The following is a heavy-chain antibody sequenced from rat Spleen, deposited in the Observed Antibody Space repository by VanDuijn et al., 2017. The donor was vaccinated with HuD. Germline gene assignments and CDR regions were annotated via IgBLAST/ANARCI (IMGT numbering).Heavy chain of an antibody. D-gene: IGHD1-9*01. CDR2: IRPSGGIT. V-gene: IGHV5-46*01. CDR1: GFTFSAFP. Sequence: EVQLVESGGGLVQPGRSMKLSCVASGFTFSAFPMAWVRQAPTKGLELVATIRPSGGITYYRDSVKGRFTISSDSAKSTLYLQMNSLTSEDTATYYCTRDRTYYGYTLDYWGQGVMVTVSS. J-gene: IGHJ2*01. CDR3: TRDRTYYGYTLDY.